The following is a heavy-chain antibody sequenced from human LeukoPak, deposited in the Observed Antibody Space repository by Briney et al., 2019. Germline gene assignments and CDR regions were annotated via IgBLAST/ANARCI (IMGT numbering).Heavy chain of an antibody. Sequence: GGSLRLSCAASGFTFSSYAMSWVRQAPGKGLEWVAVISYDGSNQYYADSVKGRFIVSRDNSKNTLYLQMNSLRAEDTAVYYCARDLNRRGTCPDYWGQGTLVTVSS. CDR3: ARDLNRRGTCPDY. J-gene: IGHJ4*02. V-gene: IGHV3-30-3*01. D-gene: IGHD1-14*01. CDR2: ISYDGSNQ. CDR1: GFTFSSYA.